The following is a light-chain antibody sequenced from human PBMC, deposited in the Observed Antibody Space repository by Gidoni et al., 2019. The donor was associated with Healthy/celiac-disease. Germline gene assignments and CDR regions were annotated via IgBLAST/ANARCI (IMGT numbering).Light chain of an antibody. CDR3: QQRSNWRLT. V-gene: IGKV3-11*01. J-gene: IGKJ4*01. CDR2: DAS. Sequence: EIVLTQSPATLSLSPGERATLSCRASQSVSSYLAWYQQKPGQAPRLLIYDASNRATGIPARVRGSGSGTDFTLTISSLEPEDFAVYYCQQRSNWRLTFGGGTKVEIK. CDR1: QSVSSY.